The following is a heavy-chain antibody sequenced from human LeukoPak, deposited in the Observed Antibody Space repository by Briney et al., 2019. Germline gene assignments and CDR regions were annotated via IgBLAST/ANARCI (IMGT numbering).Heavy chain of an antibody. Sequence: ASVKLSCTSSGYTFTSYGISWVWQAPGPGLGWMGWISAYNGNTNYAQKLQGRVTITTDTSTSTAYMELRSLRSDDTAVYYCARDLPPDAFDIWGQGTMVTVSS. V-gene: IGHV1-18*01. J-gene: IGHJ3*02. CDR1: GYTFTSYG. CDR2: ISAYNGNT. CDR3: ARDLPPDAFDI.